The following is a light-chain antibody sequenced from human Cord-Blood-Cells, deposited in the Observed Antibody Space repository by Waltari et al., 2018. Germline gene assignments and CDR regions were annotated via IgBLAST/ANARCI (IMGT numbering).Light chain of an antibody. V-gene: IGLV2-8*01. Sequence: QSALTQPPSASGSPGQSVTISCTGTSSDVGGYNYVSWYQQHPGKAPKRMIDEVSKRPAGVPDRFSGSKSGNTDSLPVSGLQAEDEADYYCSSYAGSNNVVFGGGTKLTVL. CDR2: EVS. CDR3: SSYAGSNNVV. J-gene: IGLJ2*01. CDR1: SSDVGGYNY.